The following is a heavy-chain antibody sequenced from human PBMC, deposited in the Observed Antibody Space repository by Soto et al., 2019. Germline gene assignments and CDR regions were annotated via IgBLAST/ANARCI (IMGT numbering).Heavy chain of an antibody. J-gene: IGHJ6*02. D-gene: IGHD3-16*01. V-gene: IGHV1-69*06. Sequence: GASVKVSCKASGGTFSSYAISWVRQAPGQGLEWMGGIIPIFGTANYAQKFQGRVTITADKSTSTAYMELSSLRSEDTAVYYCARDRAPGGYYYYYGMDVWGQGTTVTAP. CDR3: ARDRAPGGYYYYYGMDV. CDR2: IIPIFGTA. CDR1: GGTFSSYA.